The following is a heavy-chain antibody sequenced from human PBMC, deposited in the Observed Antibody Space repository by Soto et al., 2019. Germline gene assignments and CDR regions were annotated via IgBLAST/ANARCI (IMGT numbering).Heavy chain of an antibody. CDR2: IIPILNVA. Sequence: QVQLVQSGAEVKKPESSVKVSCKASGGTFSNYTVNWVRQAPGQGLEWMGRIIPILNVANYAQKFQGRGTITADKPTTTAYMELSSLRSEDTPVYYCARVVEVRDYSYYYYMDAWGKGTTVTFSS. V-gene: IGHV1-69*02. D-gene: IGHD1-1*01. CDR1: GGTFSNYT. CDR3: ARVVEVRDYSYYYYMDA. J-gene: IGHJ6*03.